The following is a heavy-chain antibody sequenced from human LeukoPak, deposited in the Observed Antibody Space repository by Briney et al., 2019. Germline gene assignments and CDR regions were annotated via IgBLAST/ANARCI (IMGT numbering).Heavy chain of an antibody. CDR3: VRDQSFYDSGSPYQPGDYFDY. J-gene: IGHJ4*02. D-gene: IGHD3-10*01. V-gene: IGHV4-59*01. CDR1: GGSISNYY. Sequence: SETLSLTCTVSGGSISNYYWSWIRQPPGKGLEWIGYIYHSGSTNYNPSLKSRVTISVDTSKNQFSLKLKSVTAADTARYYCVRDQSFYDSGSPYQPGDYFDYWGQGTMVTVSS. CDR2: IYHSGST.